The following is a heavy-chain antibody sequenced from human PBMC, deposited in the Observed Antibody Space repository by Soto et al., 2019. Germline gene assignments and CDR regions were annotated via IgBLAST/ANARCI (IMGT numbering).Heavy chain of an antibody. J-gene: IGHJ3*02. V-gene: IGHV3-49*03. CDR1: GFTFGDYA. Sequence: PGGSLRLSCTASGFTFGDYAMSWFRQAPGKGLEWVGFIRSKAYGGTTEYAASVKGRFTISRDDSKSIAYLQMNSLKTEDTAVYYCTTPFGGELERRWDAFDIWGQGTMVTVSS. CDR3: TTPFGGELERRWDAFDI. CDR2: IRSKAYGGTT. D-gene: IGHD1-1*01.